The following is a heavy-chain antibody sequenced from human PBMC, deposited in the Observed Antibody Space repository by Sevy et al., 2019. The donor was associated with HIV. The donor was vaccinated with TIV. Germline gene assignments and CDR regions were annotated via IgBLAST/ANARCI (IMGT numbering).Heavy chain of an antibody. D-gene: IGHD3-3*01. CDR1: GGSVSSGSYY. V-gene: IGHV4-61*01. CDR2: IYHSGST. Sequence: SETRSLTCTVSGGSVSSGSYYWSWIRQPPGKGLEWIGYIYHSGSTNYNPSLKSRVTISVDTSKNQFSLKLSSVTAADTAVYYCARAFWSGYFDYWGQGTLVTVSS. J-gene: IGHJ4*02. CDR3: ARAFWSGYFDY.